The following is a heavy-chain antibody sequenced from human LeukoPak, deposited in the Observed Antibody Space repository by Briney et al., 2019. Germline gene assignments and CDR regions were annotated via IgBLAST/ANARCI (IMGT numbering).Heavy chain of an antibody. CDR1: EYTFTGYY. J-gene: IGHJ3*02. V-gene: IGHV7-4-1*02. Sequence: GASVKVSCKASEYTFTGYYLHWVRQAPGQGLEWMGWINTNTGNPTYAQGFTGRFVFSLDTSVNTAYLQISSLKAEDTAVYYCARVVDYYDSSGPRGWDAFDIWGQGTMVTVSS. CDR3: ARVVDYYDSSGPRGWDAFDI. D-gene: IGHD3-22*01. CDR2: INTNTGNP.